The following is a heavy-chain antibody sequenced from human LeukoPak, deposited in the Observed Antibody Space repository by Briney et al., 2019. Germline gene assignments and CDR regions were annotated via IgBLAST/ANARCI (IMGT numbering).Heavy chain of an antibody. CDR2: VSESGVRT. D-gene: IGHD3-10*01. J-gene: IGHJ4*02. CDR1: GFTFSSYS. CDR3: VMRGGDY. V-gene: IGHV3-23*01. Sequence: PGGSLRLSCAASGFTFSSYSMNWVRQAPGKGLQWVSRVSESGVRTGYEVSVKGRFTVSRDNSKNMVYLQMNNLRVEDTAVYYCVMRGGDYWGQGTLVTVSS.